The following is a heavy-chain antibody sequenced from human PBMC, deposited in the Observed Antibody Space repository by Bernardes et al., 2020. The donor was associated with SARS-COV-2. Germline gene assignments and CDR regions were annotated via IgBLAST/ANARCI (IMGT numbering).Heavy chain of an antibody. V-gene: IGHV3-23*01. Sequence: GGSLRLSCAASGFPFRSYTMTWVRQAPGKGLEWVSAISGSGGSTYYADSVKGRFTISRDNSKNTLYLQMNSLRAEDTAVYYCAFGSDYIWRSYRPLFDYWGQGTLVTVSS. CDR2: ISGSGGST. D-gene: IGHD3-16*02. CDR1: GFPFRSYT. CDR3: AFGSDYIWRSYRPLFDY. J-gene: IGHJ4*02.